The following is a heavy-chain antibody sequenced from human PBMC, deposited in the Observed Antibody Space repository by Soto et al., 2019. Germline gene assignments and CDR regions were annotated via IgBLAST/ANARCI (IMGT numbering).Heavy chain of an antibody. V-gene: IGHV4-59*01. CDR3: ARTRLRYFDWTLDY. CDR2: IYYSGST. Sequence: SETLSLTCTVSGGSISSYYWSWIRQPPGKGLEWIGYIYYSGSTNYNPSLKSRVTISVDTSKNQFSLKLSSVTAADTAVYYCARTRLRYFDWTLDYWGKGTLVTVSS. J-gene: IGHJ4*02. CDR1: GGSISSYY. D-gene: IGHD3-9*01.